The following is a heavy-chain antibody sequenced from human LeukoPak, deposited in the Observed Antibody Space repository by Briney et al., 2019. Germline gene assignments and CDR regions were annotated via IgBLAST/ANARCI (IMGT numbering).Heavy chain of an antibody. J-gene: IGHJ6*03. CDR1: GFTFSSYA. D-gene: IGHD6-19*01. CDR2: ISGSGGST. Sequence: PGGSLRLSCAASGFTFSSYAMHWVRQAPGKGLEWVSAISGSGGSTYYADSVKGRFTISRDNSKNTLYLQMNSLRAEDTAVYYCAKAPGGWYYYYYYMDVWGKGTTVTVSS. CDR3: AKAPGGWYYYYYYMDV. V-gene: IGHV3-23*01.